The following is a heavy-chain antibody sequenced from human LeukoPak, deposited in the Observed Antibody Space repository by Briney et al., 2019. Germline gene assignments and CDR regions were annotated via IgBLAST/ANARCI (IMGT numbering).Heavy chain of an antibody. J-gene: IGHJ4*02. D-gene: IGHD1-1*01. CDR3: ARSKTGSKTFFDY. CDR2: IYYSGST. CDR1: GGSISSYY. V-gene: IGHV4-59*12. Sequence: SETLSLTCTVSGGSISSYYWSWIRQPPGKGLEWIGYIYYSGSTNYNPSLKSRVTISVDTSKNQFSLKLSSVTAADTAVYYCARSKTGSKTFFDYWGQGTLVTVSS.